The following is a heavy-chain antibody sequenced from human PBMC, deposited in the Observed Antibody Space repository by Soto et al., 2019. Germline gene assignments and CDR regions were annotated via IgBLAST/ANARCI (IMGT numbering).Heavy chain of an antibody. V-gene: IGHV4-39*02. D-gene: IGHD3-10*01. CDR1: GGSISSGTYY. CDR3: ARRLARGVIGWFDP. Sequence: QLQLQESGPGLVKPSETLSLTCTVSGGSISSGTYYWGWIRQPPGKGLEWIGSLYYTGRTYYSPSLKSRVTISVDTPKNHFSLNLTSVTAADMAVYYCARRLARGVIGWFDPWGQGTLVTVSS. CDR2: LYYTGRT. J-gene: IGHJ5*02.